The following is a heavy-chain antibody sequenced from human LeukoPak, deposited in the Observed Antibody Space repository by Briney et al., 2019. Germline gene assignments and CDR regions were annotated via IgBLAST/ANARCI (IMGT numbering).Heavy chain of an antibody. J-gene: IGHJ4*02. D-gene: IGHD3-22*01. Sequence: GGSLRLSCATSGFTFSAYSMSWVRQAPGKGLEWVSGISGSGDNTYYADSVKGRFTISRDNSKNTLYVQVNSLGTEDTAAYYCAKGSYYDSSGSFYFDYWGQGTLVTVSS. CDR2: ISGSGDNT. CDR1: GFTFSAYS. V-gene: IGHV3-23*01. CDR3: AKGSYYDSSGSFYFDY.